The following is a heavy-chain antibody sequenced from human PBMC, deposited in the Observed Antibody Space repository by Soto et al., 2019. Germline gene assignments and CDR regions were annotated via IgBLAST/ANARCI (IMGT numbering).Heavy chain of an antibody. V-gene: IGHV1-18*01. CDR3: ARMVRGSNIDYYHYMDV. J-gene: IGHJ6*03. D-gene: IGHD3-10*01. CDR2: ISANNGDT. CDR1: GYTFTNHG. Sequence: QVQLVQSGAEVKKPGASVQVSCKASGYTFTNHGISWVRQAPGQGLEWLGWISANNGDTNSAQKFQGRVTVTTDTSTRTGYMELRSLRSEDTAVYYCARMVRGSNIDYYHYMDVWGKGTTVTVSS.